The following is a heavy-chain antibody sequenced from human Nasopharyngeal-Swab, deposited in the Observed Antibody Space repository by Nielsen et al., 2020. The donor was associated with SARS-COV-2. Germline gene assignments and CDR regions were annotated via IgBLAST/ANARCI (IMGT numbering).Heavy chain of an antibody. CDR2: ISSSSSTI. V-gene: IGHV3-48*02. Sequence: GESLKISCAASGFTFSSYSMNWVRQAPGKGPEWVSYISSSSSTIYYADSVKGRFTISRDNAKNSLYLQMNSLRDEDTAVYYCAKQNDYGDYEAPDWFGPWGQGTLVTVSS. CDR1: GFTFSSYS. J-gene: IGHJ5*02. D-gene: IGHD4-17*01. CDR3: AKQNDYGDYEAPDWFGP.